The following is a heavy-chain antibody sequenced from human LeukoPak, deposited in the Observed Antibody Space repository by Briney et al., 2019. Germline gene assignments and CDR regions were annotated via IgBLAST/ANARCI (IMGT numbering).Heavy chain of an antibody. D-gene: IGHD3-10*01. CDR3: AKSTARGGGYYYYGMDV. CDR1: GFTLTSYG. V-gene: IGHV3-30*18. CDR2: ISYDVSNK. J-gene: IGHJ6*01. Sequence: GRSLRLSCAASGFTLTSYGMRWVRQAPGEGLGCVSVISYDVSNKYYTDSSKGRFTISRDNSKNPLYLKMNSLRAEDTAVYYCAKSTARGGGYYYYGMDVWGEGTTVTVSS.